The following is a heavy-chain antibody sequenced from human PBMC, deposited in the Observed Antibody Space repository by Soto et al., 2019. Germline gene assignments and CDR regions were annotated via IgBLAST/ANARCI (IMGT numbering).Heavy chain of an antibody. V-gene: IGHV1-2*04. CDR3: ARGGDRSGYDLSLDY. J-gene: IGHJ4*02. Sequence: GASVKVSCKASGYTFTGYYMHWVRQAPGQGLEWMGWINPNSGGTNYAQKFQGWVTMTRDTSISTAYMELSRLRSDDTAVYYCARGGDRSGYDLSLDYWGQGTLVTAPQ. CDR1: GYTFTGYY. CDR2: INPNSGGT. D-gene: IGHD5-12*01.